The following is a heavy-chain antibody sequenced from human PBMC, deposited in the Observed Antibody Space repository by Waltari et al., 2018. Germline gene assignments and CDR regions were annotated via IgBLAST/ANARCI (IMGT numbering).Heavy chain of an antibody. CDR2: IRSKAYGGTT. Sequence: EVQLVESGGGLVQPGRSLRLSCTASGFTFGDYAMSWVRQAPGKGLEWVGFIRSKAYGGTTEYAASVKGRFTISRDDSKSIAYLQMNSLKTEDTAVYYCTTYYDFWSGYSVIDYWGQGTLVTVSS. J-gene: IGHJ4*02. V-gene: IGHV3-49*04. D-gene: IGHD3-3*01. CDR1: GFTFGDYA. CDR3: TTYYDFWSGYSVIDY.